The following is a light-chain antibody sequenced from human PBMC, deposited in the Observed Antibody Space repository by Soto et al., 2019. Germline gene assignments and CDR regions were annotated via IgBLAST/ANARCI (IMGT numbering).Light chain of an antibody. CDR3: MSYAGGNRFV. V-gene: IGLV2-8*01. J-gene: IGLJ1*01. Sequence: QYVLTQPPSASGSPGQSVTISCAGTINDVGGYNYVSWYPQHPGKVPQLMIYQVTKRPSGVPDRFSASKSDTTASLTISGLQAEDEGDYYCMSYAGGNRFVFGTGTKVTVL. CDR2: QVT. CDR1: INDVGGYNY.